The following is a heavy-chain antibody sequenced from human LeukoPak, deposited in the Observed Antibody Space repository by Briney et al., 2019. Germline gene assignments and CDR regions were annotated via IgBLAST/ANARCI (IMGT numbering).Heavy chain of an antibody. D-gene: IGHD3-22*01. CDR3: ARLLYYYDSSGYYFDY. CDR2: IYYSGST. V-gene: IGHV4-59*01. J-gene: IGHJ4*02. CDR1: GGSISSYY. Sequence: SETLSLTCTVSGGSISSYYWSWIRQPPGKGLEWIGYIYYSGSTNYNPSLKSRVTISVDTSKNQFSLKLSSVTAADTAVYYCARLLYYYDSSGYYFDYWGQGTLVTVSS.